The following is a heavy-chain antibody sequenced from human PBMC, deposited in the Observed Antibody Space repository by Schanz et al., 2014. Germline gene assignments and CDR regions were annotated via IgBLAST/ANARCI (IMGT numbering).Heavy chain of an antibody. D-gene: IGHD6-19*01. CDR2: IRNDGNNK. CDR3: AKDLPAVAVAPLMTGLYDS. Sequence: QVQLVESGGGVVQPGRSLRLSCAASGFTFSFSGMQWVRQAPGKGLEWIAFIRNDGNNKYYADSVKGRFTISRDNSKNTLHLQMNSLRAEDTAVYHCAKDLPAVAVAPLMTGLYDSWGQGTLVTVSS. V-gene: IGHV3-30*02. J-gene: IGHJ4*02. CDR1: GFTFSFSG.